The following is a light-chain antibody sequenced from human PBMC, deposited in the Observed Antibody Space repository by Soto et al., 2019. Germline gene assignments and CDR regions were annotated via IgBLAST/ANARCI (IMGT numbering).Light chain of an antibody. J-gene: IGKJ2*01. CDR1: QSLVHSDGNTY. Sequence: DIVMTQTPLSSPVTLGQPASISCRSSQSLVHSDGNTYLSCLQQRPGQPPRLRIYKISNRFSGVPDSFSGSGAGTDFTLKISRVEAEDVGVYYCMQATQFPQDTFGQGTKLEIK. V-gene: IGKV2-24*01. CDR3: MQATQFPQDT. CDR2: KIS.